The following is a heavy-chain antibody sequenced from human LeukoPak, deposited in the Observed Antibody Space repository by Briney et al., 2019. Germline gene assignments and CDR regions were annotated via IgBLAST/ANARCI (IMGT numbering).Heavy chain of an antibody. Sequence: ASVKVSCKAPGYTFTSYGISWVRQAPGQGLEWMGWISAYNGNTNYAQKLQGRVTMTTDTSTSTAYMELRSLRSDDTAVYYCAREYYSGYDSYYFDYWGQGTLVTVSS. CDR3: AREYYSGYDSYYFDY. CDR1: GYTFTSYG. V-gene: IGHV1-18*01. D-gene: IGHD5-12*01. J-gene: IGHJ4*02. CDR2: ISAYNGNT.